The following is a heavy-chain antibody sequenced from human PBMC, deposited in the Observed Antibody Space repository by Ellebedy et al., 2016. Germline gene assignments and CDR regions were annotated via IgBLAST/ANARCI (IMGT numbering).Heavy chain of an antibody. D-gene: IGHD4-17*01. V-gene: IGHV1-18*01. J-gene: IGHJ5*02. CDR2: ISAYNGNT. CDR1: GYTFTSYG. Sequence: ASVKVSCXASGYTFTSYGINWVRQAPGQGLEWMGWISAYNGNTNYAQKLQGRVTMTTDTSTSTAYMELSSLRSEDTAVYYCARVAVTTKRGNWFDPWGQGTLVTVSS. CDR3: ARVAVTTKRGNWFDP.